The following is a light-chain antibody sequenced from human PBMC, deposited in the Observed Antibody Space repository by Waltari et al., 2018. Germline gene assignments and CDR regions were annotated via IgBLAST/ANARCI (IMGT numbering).Light chain of an antibody. CDR2: DNN. CDR3: GTWDSTLSAAI. CDR1: SSNIGNNY. J-gene: IGLJ2*01. Sequence: QSVLTQPPSVSAAPGQQVTSSCSGSSSNIGNNYVSWYQQLPGTAPKLLIYDNNKRPSGIPDRFSGSKSGTSATLGITGLQTGDEADYFCGTWDSTLSAAIFGGGTRLTVL. V-gene: IGLV1-51*01.